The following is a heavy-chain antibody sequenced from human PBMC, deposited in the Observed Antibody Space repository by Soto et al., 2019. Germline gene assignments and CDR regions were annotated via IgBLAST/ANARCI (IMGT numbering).Heavy chain of an antibody. V-gene: IGHV3-48*04. Sequence: GGSLRLSCAASGFTFSSYSMNWVRQAPGKGLEWVSYISSSSTIYYADSVKGRFTISKDTSKSQVVLTMTNMDPVDTATYYCARIGLAVAGSIDYWGQGTLVTVSS. CDR2: ISSSSTI. CDR1: GFTFSSYS. J-gene: IGHJ4*02. CDR3: ARIGLAVAGSIDY. D-gene: IGHD6-19*01.